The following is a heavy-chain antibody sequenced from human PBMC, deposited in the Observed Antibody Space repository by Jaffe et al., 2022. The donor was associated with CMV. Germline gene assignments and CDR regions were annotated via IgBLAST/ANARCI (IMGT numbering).Heavy chain of an antibody. D-gene: IGHD6-19*01. CDR2: IYPDDSEI. Sequence: EVQLVQSGAEVKKPGESLKISCKGSGYRFTNYWIGWVRQMPGEALEWMGIIYPDDSEIRYSPSFRGQVIISADKSISTAYLQWNSVKASDTAIYYCASPIGVPGTFFWGQGTLVTVSS. CDR3: ASPIGVPGTFF. CDR1: GYRFTNYW. J-gene: IGHJ4*02. V-gene: IGHV5-51*01.